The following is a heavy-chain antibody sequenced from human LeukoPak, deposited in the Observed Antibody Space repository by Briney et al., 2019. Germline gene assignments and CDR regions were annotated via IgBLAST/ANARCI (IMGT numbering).Heavy chain of an antibody. CDR3: AIPRIAAAGPAFDY. CDR1: GYTFTSYP. CDR2: INTNTGNP. D-gene: IGHD6-13*01. Sequence: GASVKVSCKASGYTFTSYPMNWVRQAPGQGLEWMGWINTNTGNPTYAQGFTGRFVFSLDTSVSTAYLQISSLKAEDTAVYYCAIPRIAAAGPAFDYWGQGTLVTVSS. V-gene: IGHV7-4-1*02. J-gene: IGHJ4*02.